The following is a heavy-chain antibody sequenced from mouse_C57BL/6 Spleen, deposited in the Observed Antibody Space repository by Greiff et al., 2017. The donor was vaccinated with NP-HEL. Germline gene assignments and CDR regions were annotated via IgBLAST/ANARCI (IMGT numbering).Heavy chain of an antibody. J-gene: IGHJ4*01. CDR1: GYTFTSYW. CDR3: ARGYGSSSAMDY. CDR2: IDPSDSYT. V-gene: IGHV1-50*01. Sequence: QVQLQQPGAELVKPGASVKLSCKASGYTFTSYWMQWVKQRPGQGLEWIGEIDPSDSYTNYNQKFKGKATLTVDTSSSTAYMQLSSLTSEDSAVYYCARGYGSSSAMDYWGQGTSVTVSS. D-gene: IGHD1-1*01.